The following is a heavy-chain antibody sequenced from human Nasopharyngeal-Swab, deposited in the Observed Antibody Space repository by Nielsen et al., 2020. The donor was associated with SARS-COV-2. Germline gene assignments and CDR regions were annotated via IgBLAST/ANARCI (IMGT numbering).Heavy chain of an antibody. CDR1: GFTFRSYA. D-gene: IGHD1-26*01. CDR2: ISGSGSYV. Sequence: GESLKISCAASGFTFRSYAMGWVRQVPGEGLEWVSSISGSGSYVYYADSVKGRFTISKDSAKNSLYLQMNSLRADDTAVYFCARIAGRGSIYYYYMDVWGTGTTVTVSS. CDR3: ARIAGRGSIYYYYMDV. J-gene: IGHJ6*03. V-gene: IGHV3-21*01.